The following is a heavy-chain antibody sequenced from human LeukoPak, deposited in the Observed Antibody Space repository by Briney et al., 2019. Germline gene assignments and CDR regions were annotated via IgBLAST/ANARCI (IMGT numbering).Heavy chain of an antibody. CDR2: ISSSSSTI. Sequence: GGSLRLSCAASGFTFSSYSMNWVRQAPGKGLEWVSYISSSSSTIYYADSVKGRFTISRDNAKNSLYLQMNSLRAEDTAVYYCARDQTAERGVRGVTSIDYWGQGTLVTVSS. D-gene: IGHD3-10*01. J-gene: IGHJ4*02. V-gene: IGHV3-48*04. CDR3: ARDQTAERGVRGVTSIDY. CDR1: GFTFSSYS.